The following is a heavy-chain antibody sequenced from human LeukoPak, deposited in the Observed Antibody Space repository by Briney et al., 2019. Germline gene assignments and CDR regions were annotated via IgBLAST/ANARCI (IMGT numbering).Heavy chain of an antibody. V-gene: IGHV1-2*04. D-gene: IGHD3-10*01. J-gene: IGHJ4*02. CDR1: GYTFTGYY. CDR3: ARDVYYGSGSYYWDY. CDR2: INPNSGGT. Sequence: GASVKVSCKASGYTFTGYYMHWVRQAPGQGLEWMGWINPNSGGTNYAQKFQGWVTMTRDTSISTAYMELSRLRSDDTAAYYCARDVYYGSGSYYWDYWGQGTLVTVSS.